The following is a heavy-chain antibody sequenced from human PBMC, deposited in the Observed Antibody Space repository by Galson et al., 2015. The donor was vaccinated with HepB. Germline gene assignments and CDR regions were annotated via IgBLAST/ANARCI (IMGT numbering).Heavy chain of an antibody. CDR2: ISYDGSDK. J-gene: IGHJ4*02. CDR1: GFTFSSYG. D-gene: IGHD3-22*01. V-gene: IGHV3-30*18. Sequence: SLRLSCAGSGFTFSSYGMHWVRQTPGKGLEWVAVISYDGSDKFYAGSVKGRFTIPRDNSKNTLYLQMNSLRPEDTAVYYCAKKPYARFDDSSGYPDYWGQGTLVTVSS. CDR3: AKKPYARFDDSSGYPDY.